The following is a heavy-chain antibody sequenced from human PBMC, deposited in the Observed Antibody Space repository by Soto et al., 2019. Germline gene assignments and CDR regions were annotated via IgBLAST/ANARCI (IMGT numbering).Heavy chain of an antibody. D-gene: IGHD1-1*01. Sequence: QIQLVQSGAEVKKPGASVKVSCKASGYNFFDYGVSWVRQAPGQGRGWMGWVSPKRGNTDYARKVQGRVTMTTDISTSTAYMERGGLISDDTGVYSCARGRTVSSIGPLLVWGQGTLVSFSS. J-gene: IGHJ1*01. CDR2: VSPKRGNT. CDR3: ARGRTVSSIGPLLV. V-gene: IGHV1-18*01. CDR1: GYNFFDYG.